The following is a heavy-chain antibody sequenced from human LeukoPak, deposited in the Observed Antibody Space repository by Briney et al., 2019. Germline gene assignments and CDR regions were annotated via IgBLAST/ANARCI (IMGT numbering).Heavy chain of an antibody. J-gene: IGHJ4*02. V-gene: IGHV3-23*01. CDR2: ISGSGGST. CDR1: GFTFSSYA. D-gene: IGHD3-22*01. Sequence: PGGSLRLSCAASGFTFSSYAMSWVRQAPGKGLEWVSAISGSGGSTYYADSVKGRFTISRDNSKNTLYLQMNSLRAEDTAVYYCAKVPTYYYDSSGYYFHYWGQGTLVTVSS. CDR3: AKVPTYYYDSSGYYFHY.